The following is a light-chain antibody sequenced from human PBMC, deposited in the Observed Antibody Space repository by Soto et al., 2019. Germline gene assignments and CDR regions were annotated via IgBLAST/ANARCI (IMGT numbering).Light chain of an antibody. V-gene: IGLV2-11*01. CDR2: DVS. Sequence: QSVLTQPRSVSGSPGQSVTISCTGTSNDVGGYNYVSWYQHHPGKAPKLMTYDVSKRPSGVPDRFSGSKSGNMASLTISGLQVEDEADYHCSSYAGDYTFIFGGGTQLTVL. J-gene: IGLJ2*01. CDR1: SNDVGGYNY. CDR3: SSYAGDYTFI.